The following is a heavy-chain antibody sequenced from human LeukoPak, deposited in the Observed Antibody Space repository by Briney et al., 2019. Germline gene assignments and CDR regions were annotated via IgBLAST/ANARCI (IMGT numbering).Heavy chain of an antibody. CDR2: ISGGVANT. CDR3: AKDRTCSSTSCHCHY. J-gene: IGHJ4*02. Sequence: GGSLRLSCAASGFTFRRYAMSWVRQAPGQGLESVSAISGGVANTYYADSVKGRFTISRDNSKNTLYLQMNSLRAEDTAVYYCAKDRTCSSTSCHCHYWGQGTLVTVSS. V-gene: IGHV3-23*01. D-gene: IGHD2-2*01. CDR1: GFTFRRYA.